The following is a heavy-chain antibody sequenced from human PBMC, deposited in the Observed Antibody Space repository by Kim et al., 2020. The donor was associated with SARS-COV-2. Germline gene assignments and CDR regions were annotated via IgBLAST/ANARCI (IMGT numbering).Heavy chain of an antibody. CDR1: GFTFSTYA. CDR2: VSGGGGVTM. CDR3: SRGPPRGYYGSESPPPTGYLHY. J-gene: IGHJ4*02. D-gene: IGHD3-10*01. Sequence: GGSLRLSCAVSGFTFSTYAMRWVRQAPGKALEWVSSVSGGGGVTMFYADSMKGRFTISRDNSKNMLYLQMNSLRAEDTAVYYCSRGPPRGYYGSESPPPTGYLHYWGQGTLVTVSS. V-gene: IGHV3-23*01.